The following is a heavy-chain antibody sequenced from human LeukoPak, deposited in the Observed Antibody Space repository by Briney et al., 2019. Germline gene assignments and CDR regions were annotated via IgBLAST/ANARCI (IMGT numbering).Heavy chain of an antibody. Sequence: PSETLSLTCTVSGGSINNYCWSWIRQPPGKGLEWIGSISDSGNTNYNPSLKSRVTISVDTSKNQFSLKLSSATAADTAVYSCARHNTERKWLAPFDYWGQGTLVTVSS. CDR2: ISDSGNT. CDR3: ARHNTERKWLAPFDY. D-gene: IGHD6-19*01. J-gene: IGHJ4*02. CDR1: GGSINNYC. V-gene: IGHV4-59*08.